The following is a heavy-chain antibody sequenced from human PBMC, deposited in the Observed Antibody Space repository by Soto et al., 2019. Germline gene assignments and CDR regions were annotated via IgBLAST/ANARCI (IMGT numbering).Heavy chain of an antibody. CDR2: ISYDGSNK. D-gene: IGHD2-2*01. CDR1: GFTFSSYG. V-gene: IGHV3-30*18. Sequence: QVQLVESGGGVVQPGRSLRLSCAASGFTFSSYGMHWVRQAPGKGLEWVAVISYDGSNKYYADSVKGRFTISRDNSKNTLYLQMNSLRAEDTAVYYCAKESATYCSSTSCYGGTTDYWGQGTLVTVSS. J-gene: IGHJ4*02. CDR3: AKESATYCSSTSCYGGTTDY.